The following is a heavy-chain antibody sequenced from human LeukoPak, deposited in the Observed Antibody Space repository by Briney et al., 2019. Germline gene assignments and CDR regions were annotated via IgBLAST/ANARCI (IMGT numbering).Heavy chain of an antibody. J-gene: IGHJ3*02. CDR1: GFTFSSYA. D-gene: IGHD3-3*01. CDR3: AKILKYYDFWGGYLDGSDI. Sequence: GGSLRLSCAASGFTFSSYAMSWVRQAPGKGLEWVSAISGSGGSTYYADSVKGRLTISRDNSKNTLYLQMNSLRAEDTAVYYLAKILKYYDFWGGYLDGSDIWGQGTMVTVSS. V-gene: IGHV3-23*01. CDR2: ISGSGGST.